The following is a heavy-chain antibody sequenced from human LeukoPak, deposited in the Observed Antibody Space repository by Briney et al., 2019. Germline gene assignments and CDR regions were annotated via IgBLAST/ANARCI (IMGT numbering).Heavy chain of an antibody. CDR1: GFTFSSYA. J-gene: IGHJ4*02. V-gene: IGHV3-23*01. D-gene: IGHD6-19*01. Sequence: QPGGSLRLSCAASGFTFSSYAMSWVRQAPGKGLEWVSAISGSGGSTYYADSVKGRFTISRDNSKNTLYLQMNSLRAEDTAVYYCAKSVSGRGWAFLDYWGQGTLVTVSS. CDR3: AKSVSGRGWAFLDY. CDR2: ISGSGGST.